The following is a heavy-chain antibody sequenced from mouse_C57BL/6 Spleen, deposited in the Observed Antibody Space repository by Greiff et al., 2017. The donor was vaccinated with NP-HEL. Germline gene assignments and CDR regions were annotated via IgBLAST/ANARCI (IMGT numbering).Heavy chain of an antibody. V-gene: IGHV5-4*03. D-gene: IGHD1-1*01. CDR2: ISDGGSYT. CDR1: GFTFSSYA. CDR3: AGGQGGGSSPWFAY. J-gene: IGHJ3*01. Sequence: EVKLVESGGGLVKPGGSLKLSCAASGFTFSSYAMSWVRQTPEKRLEWVATISDGGSYTYYPDNVKGRFTISRDNAKNNLYLQMSHLKSEDTAMYYCAGGQGGGSSPWFAYWGQGTLVTVSA.